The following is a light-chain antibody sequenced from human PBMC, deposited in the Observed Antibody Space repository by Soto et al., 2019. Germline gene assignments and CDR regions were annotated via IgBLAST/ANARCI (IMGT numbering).Light chain of an antibody. J-gene: IGKJ2*01. CDR2: KAS. CDR3: HQYDSLLYT. V-gene: IGKV1-5*03. CDR1: QSINNW. Sequence: DIQMTQSPSTLSAYVGDRVTITCRASQSINNWLAWYQEKPGKAPRLLIYKASTLEDWVPSRFSGSRSGTEFTLTISSLQPDDFATYYCHQYDSLLYTFGRGTKLEIK.